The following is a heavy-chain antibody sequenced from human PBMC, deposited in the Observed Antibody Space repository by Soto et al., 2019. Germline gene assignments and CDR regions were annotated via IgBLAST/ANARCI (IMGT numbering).Heavy chain of an antibody. CDR2: INHSGST. V-gene: IGHV4-34*01. J-gene: IGHJ5*02. CDR1: GGSFSGYY. D-gene: IGHD2-2*01. Sequence: SETLSLTCAVYGGSFSGYYWSWIRQPPGKGLEWFGEINHSGSTNYNPSLKSRVTISVDTSKNQFSLKLSSVTAADTAVYYCARGHSASCYQFCSREFDPWGQGTLVTVSS. CDR3: ARGHSASCYQFCSREFDP.